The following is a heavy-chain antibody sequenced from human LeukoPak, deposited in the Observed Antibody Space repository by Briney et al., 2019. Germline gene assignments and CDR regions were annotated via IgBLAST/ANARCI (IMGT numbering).Heavy chain of an antibody. CDR1: GGSISSYY. Sequence: PSETLSLTCTVSGGSISSYYWSWIRQPPGKGLEWIGYIYYSGSTNYNPSLKSRVTISVDTSKDQFSLKLSSVTAADTAVYYCARERYSHNWFDPWGQGTLVTVSS. V-gene: IGHV4-59*01. CDR3: ARERYSHNWFDP. D-gene: IGHD2-15*01. J-gene: IGHJ5*02. CDR2: IYYSGST.